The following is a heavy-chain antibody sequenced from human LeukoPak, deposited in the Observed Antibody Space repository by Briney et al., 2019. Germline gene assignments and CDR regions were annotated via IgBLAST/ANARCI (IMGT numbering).Heavy chain of an antibody. J-gene: IGHJ6*03. Sequence: GGSLRLSCAASGFGFSGYWMSWVRQAPGKGLEWVANIHPDGGEKYYVDSVKGRFTISRDNAKNSLYLQMNSLRAEDTAVYYCARVRIQLCSYYYMDVWGRGTAVTVS. D-gene: IGHD5-18*01. CDR1: GFGFSGYW. V-gene: IGHV3-7*01. CDR2: IHPDGGEK. CDR3: ARVRIQLCSYYYMDV.